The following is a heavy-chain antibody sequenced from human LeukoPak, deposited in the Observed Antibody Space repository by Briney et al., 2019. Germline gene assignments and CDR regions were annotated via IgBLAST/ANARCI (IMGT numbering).Heavy chain of an antibody. Sequence: GGSLRLSCAASGFTFSSYWMSWVRQAPGKGLEWVANIKQDGSEKYYVDSVKGRFTISRDNAKNSLYLQMNSLRAEDTAVYYCARSITMVRGVRVYYYYGMDVWGQGTTVTVSS. J-gene: IGHJ6*02. V-gene: IGHV3-7*01. CDR1: GFTFSSYW. CDR3: ARSITMVRGVRVYYYYGMDV. CDR2: IKQDGSEK. D-gene: IGHD3-10*01.